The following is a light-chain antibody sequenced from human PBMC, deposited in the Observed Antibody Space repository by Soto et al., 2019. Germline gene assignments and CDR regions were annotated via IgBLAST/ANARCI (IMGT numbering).Light chain of an antibody. V-gene: IGLV2-14*01. CDR3: SAYTVSRTYV. CDR1: SGDIGGYNS. Sequence: QSVLTQPASVSGSPGQSITISCTGTSGDIGGYNSVSWYQQHPGKAPKLLIYEVVKRPSGVSYRFSGSKSGNTASLTISGLQGEDEADYYCSAYTVSRTYVFGTGTKVTVL. J-gene: IGLJ1*01. CDR2: EVV.